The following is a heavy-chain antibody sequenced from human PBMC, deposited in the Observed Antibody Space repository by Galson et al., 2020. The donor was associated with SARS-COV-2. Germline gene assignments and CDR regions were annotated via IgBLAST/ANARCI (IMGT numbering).Heavy chain of an antibody. J-gene: IGHJ4*02. V-gene: IGHV4-39*01. Sequence: SETLSLTCTVSGGSISSSSYYWGWIRQPPGKGLEWIGSIYYSGSTYYNPSLKSRVTISVDTSKNQFSLKLSSVTAADTAVYYCASQVTWIQLWLDFDYWGQGTLVTVSS. D-gene: IGHD5-18*01. CDR1: GGSISSSSYY. CDR2: IYYSGST. CDR3: ASQVTWIQLWLDFDY.